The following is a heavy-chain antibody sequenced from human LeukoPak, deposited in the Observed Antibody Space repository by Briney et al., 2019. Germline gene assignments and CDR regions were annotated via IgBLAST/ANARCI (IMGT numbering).Heavy chain of an antibody. Sequence: SETLSLTCTVSGDSMNSYYWTWIRQSPGKGLEWIGRISTSGNTNYSPSLKSRVTMSVDTSKNQFFLNLRSVTAADTAVYYCARDSRYYDFWSGYLDYWGQGALVTVSS. CDR3: ARDSRYYDFWSGYLDY. D-gene: IGHD3-3*01. CDR1: GDSMNSYY. V-gene: IGHV4-4*07. CDR2: ISTSGNT. J-gene: IGHJ4*02.